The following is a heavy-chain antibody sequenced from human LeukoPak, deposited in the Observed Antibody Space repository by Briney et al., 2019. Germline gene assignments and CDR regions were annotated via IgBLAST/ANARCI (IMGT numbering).Heavy chain of an antibody. Sequence: LTGGSLRLSCAASGFTFSGYSLNWVRQAPGKGLEWISYISTAGTTVYYADSVKGRFAISGDNAKNSLYLQMNSLRAEDTAVYYCARAKGVSTGYRPTDYWGQGTLVTVSS. CDR3: ARAKGVSTGYRPTDY. CDR1: GFTFSGYS. D-gene: IGHD3-22*01. CDR2: ISTAGTTV. J-gene: IGHJ4*02. V-gene: IGHV3-48*04.